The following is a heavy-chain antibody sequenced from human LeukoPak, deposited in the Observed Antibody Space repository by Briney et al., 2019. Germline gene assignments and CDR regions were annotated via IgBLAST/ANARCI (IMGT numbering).Heavy chain of an antibody. V-gene: IGHV3-30*02. J-gene: IGHJ4*02. CDR3: AKEGYSYGLMDY. D-gene: IGHD5-18*01. Sequence: PGGSLRLSCAASGFTFSDYYMSWIRQAPGKGLEWVAFIRYDGSNKYYADSVKGRFTISRDNSKNTLYLQMNSLRAEDTAVYYCAKEGYSYGLMDYWGQGTLVTVSS. CDR1: GFTFSDYY. CDR2: IRYDGSNK.